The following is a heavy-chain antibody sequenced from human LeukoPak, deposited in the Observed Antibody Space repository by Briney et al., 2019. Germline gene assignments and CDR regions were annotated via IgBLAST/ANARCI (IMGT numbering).Heavy chain of an antibody. Sequence: PGGSLRLSCAASGFIFSRNSMNWVRQAPGKGLEWVSSISSSSSYIYYADSVKGRFTISRDDAKNSLYLQMNSLRAEDTAVYYCARTGRYSSSWYPDYWGQGTLVTVSS. V-gene: IGHV3-21*01. CDR3: ARTGRYSSSWYPDY. J-gene: IGHJ4*02. D-gene: IGHD6-13*01. CDR2: ISSSSSYI. CDR1: GFIFSRNS.